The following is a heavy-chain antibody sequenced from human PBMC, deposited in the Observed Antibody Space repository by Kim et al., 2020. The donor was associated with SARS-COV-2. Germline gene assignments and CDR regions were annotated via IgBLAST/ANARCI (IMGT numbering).Heavy chain of an antibody. CDR3: AREAPPTRSGYYTTEEPAFDY. D-gene: IGHD3-3*01. Sequence: ASVKVSCKASGYTFTSYGISWVRQAPGQGLEWMGWISAYNGNTNYAQKLQGRVTMTTDTSTGTAYMELRSLRSDDTAVYYCAREAPPTRSGYYTTEEPAFDYWGQGTLVTVSS. CDR2: ISAYNGNT. J-gene: IGHJ4*02. CDR1: GYTFTSYG. V-gene: IGHV1-18*01.